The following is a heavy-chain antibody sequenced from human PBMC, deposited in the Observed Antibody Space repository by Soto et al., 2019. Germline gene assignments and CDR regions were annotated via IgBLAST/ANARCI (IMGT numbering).Heavy chain of an antibody. V-gene: IGHV1-69*01. CDR2: IIPIFGTA. CDR1: GGTFSSYA. CDR3: AREMMDYYDSSGPFDY. Sequence: QVQLVQSGAEVKKPGSSVKVSCKASGGTFSSYAISWVRQAPGQGLEWMGGIIPIFGTANYAQKFQGRVTITADESTSTDYMELSSLRSEDTAVYYCAREMMDYYDSSGPFDYWGQGTLVTVSS. J-gene: IGHJ4*02. D-gene: IGHD3-22*01.